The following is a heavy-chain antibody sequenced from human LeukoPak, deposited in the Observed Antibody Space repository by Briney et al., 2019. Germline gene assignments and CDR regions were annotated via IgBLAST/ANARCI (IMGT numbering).Heavy chain of an antibody. Sequence: ASVKVSCKASGYTFTGYYMHWVRQAPGQGLEWMGWINPNSGGTNYAQKFQGRVTMTRDTSISTAYMELSSLGSEDTAVYYCARSTMGGDIVADPPGYWGQGTLVTVSS. CDR1: GYTFTGYY. CDR3: ARSTMGGDIVADPPGY. J-gene: IGHJ4*02. CDR2: INPNSGGT. V-gene: IGHV1-2*02. D-gene: IGHD2-15*01.